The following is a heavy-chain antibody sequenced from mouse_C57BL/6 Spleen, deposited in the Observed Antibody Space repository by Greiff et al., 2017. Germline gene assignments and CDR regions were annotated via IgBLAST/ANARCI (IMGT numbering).Heavy chain of an antibody. V-gene: IGHV1-64*01. CDR2: IHPNSGST. D-gene: IGHD1-1*01. Sequence: QVQLQQPGAELVKPGASVKLSCKASGYTFTSYWMHWVKQRPGQGLEWIGMIHPNSGSTNYNEKFKSKATLTVDKSSITAYMQLSSLTSEDSAVYYCARSAGPTGAMDYWGQGTSVTVSS. CDR3: ARSAGPTGAMDY. CDR1: GYTFTSYW. J-gene: IGHJ4*01.